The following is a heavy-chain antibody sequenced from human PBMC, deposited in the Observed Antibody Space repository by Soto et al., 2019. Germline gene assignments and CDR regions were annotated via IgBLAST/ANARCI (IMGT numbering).Heavy chain of an antibody. D-gene: IGHD3-10*01. J-gene: IGHJ2*01. V-gene: IGHV3-13*01. CDR3: AIVRGNRSTHDWFFDL. CDR1: GFTFSSYA. CDR2: IGTAGDT. Sequence: GGSLRLSCVASGFTFSSYAMSWVRQAPGKGLEWVSAIGTAGDTYYPGSVKGRFTISRENAKNSLYLQMNSLRAGDTAVYYCAIVRGNRSTHDWFFDLCGRGTLVTVSS.